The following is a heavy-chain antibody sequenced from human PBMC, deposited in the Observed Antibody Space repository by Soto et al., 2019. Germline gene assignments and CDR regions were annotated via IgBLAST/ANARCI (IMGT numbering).Heavy chain of an antibody. J-gene: IGHJ4*02. CDR2: IYYSGST. D-gene: IGHD5-18*01. V-gene: IGHV4-30-4*01. CDR1: GASISSGDYY. CDR3: ARELIGDSYGKDYYFDY. Sequence: QVQLQESGPGLVKPSQTLSLTCTVSGASISSGDYYWSWIRQPPGKGLEWIGYIYYSGSTYYNPSLKSRVTISVDTSKNQFSLKLSSVTAADTAVYYCARELIGDSYGKDYYFDYWGQGTLVTVSS.